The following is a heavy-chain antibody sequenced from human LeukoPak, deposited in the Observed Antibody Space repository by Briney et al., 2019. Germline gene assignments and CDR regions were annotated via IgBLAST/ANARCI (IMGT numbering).Heavy chain of an antibody. CDR1: GFTFSSYW. CDR2: IKQDGSGK. CDR3: ARTRWGLHDAFDI. J-gene: IGHJ3*02. Sequence: GGSLRLSCAASGFTFSSYWMSWVRQAPGKGLEWVANIKQDGSGKYYVDSVKGRFTISRDNAKNSLYLQMNSLRAEDTAVYYCARTRWGLHDAFDIWGQGTMVTVSS. D-gene: IGHD4-23*01. V-gene: IGHV3-7*01.